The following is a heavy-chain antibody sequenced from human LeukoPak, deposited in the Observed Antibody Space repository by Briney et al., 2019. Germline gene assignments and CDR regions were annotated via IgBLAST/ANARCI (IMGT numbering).Heavy chain of an antibody. CDR1: GXSFSGYH. J-gene: IGHJ4*02. CDR2: INRSGSI. V-gene: IGHV4-34*01. Sequence: SETLSLTCAVYGXSFSGYHGSWIRQPPGKGLEWIGEINRSGSINYNPSLKSRVTISVDTSKNLYSLRLSSVTAADTAVYFCVRGVGDYWGRGTLVTVSS. CDR3: VRGVGDY.